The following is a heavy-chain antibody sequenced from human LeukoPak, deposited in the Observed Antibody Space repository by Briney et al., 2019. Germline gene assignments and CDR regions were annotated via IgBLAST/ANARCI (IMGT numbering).Heavy chain of an antibody. CDR3: ARDGARFNYMGV. D-gene: IGHD3-10*01. J-gene: IGHJ6*03. Sequence: PSETLSLTCTVSGGSFSSSNFYWAWIRQPPGKGLEWIGSISYRGSTYYNSSLKSRVTISVDTSKNQFSLKLNSVTAADTAVYYCARDGARFNYMGVWGEGTTVTVSS. V-gene: IGHV4-39*07. CDR1: GGSFSSSNFY. CDR2: ISYRGST.